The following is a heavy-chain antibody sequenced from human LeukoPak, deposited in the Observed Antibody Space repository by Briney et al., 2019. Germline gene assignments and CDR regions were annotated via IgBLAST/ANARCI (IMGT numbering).Heavy chain of an antibody. J-gene: IGHJ4*02. CDR3: ASSTATSSGQDD. CDR1: GGTFSSYA. Sequence: GASVKVSCKASGGTFSSYAISWVRQAPGQGLEWMGRIIPILGIANYAQKFQGRVTITADKSTSTAYMELSSLRSEDTAVYYCASSTATSSGQDDWGQGTLVTVSS. CDR2: IIPILGIA. V-gene: IGHV1-69*04. D-gene: IGHD6-19*01.